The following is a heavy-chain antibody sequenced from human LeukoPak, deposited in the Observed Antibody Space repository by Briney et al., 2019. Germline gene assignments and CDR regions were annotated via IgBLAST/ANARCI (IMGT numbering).Heavy chain of an antibody. V-gene: IGHV4-4*07. CDR2: LYISGET. J-gene: IGHJ6*02. CDR3: ARVTPSYYYYGMDV. CDR1: GASISTYY. Sequence: SETLSLTCTVSGASISTYYWSWIRQPAGKGLGWMGRLYISGETNYNPSLKSRVTMSLDTSKNQFSLKLSSVTAADTAVYYCARVTPSYYYYGMDVWGQGTTVTVSS.